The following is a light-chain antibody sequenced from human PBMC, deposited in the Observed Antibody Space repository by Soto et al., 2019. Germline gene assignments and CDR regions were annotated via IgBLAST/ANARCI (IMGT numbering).Light chain of an antibody. CDR3: CSYGGSSTLYV. Sequence: QSALTQPASVSGSPGQSITISCTGTSSDVGSYNLVSWYQQHPDKAPQLIIFEATQRPSGVSSRFSGSKSGNTASLTISGLQAEDEADYYCCSYGGSSTLYVFGTGTKVTV. CDR1: SSDVGSYNL. CDR2: EAT. V-gene: IGLV2-23*01. J-gene: IGLJ1*01.